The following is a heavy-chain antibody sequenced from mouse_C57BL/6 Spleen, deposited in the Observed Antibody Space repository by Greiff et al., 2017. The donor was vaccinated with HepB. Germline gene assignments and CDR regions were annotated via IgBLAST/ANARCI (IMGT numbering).Heavy chain of an antibody. CDR3: TVGGTRFAY. D-gene: IGHD4-1*01. J-gene: IGHJ3*01. CDR1: GFTFSNYW. CDR2: IRLKSDNYAT. Sequence: EVKLVESGGGLVQPGGSMKHSCVASGFTFSNYWMNGVRQSPEKGLEWVAQIRLKSDNYATHYAESVKGRFTISRDDSKSSVYLQMNNLRAEDTGSYYCTVGGTRFAYCAHGTLVSVSA. V-gene: IGHV6-3*01.